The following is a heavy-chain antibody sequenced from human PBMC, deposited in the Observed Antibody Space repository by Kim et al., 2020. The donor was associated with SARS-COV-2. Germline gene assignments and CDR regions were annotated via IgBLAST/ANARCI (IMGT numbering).Heavy chain of an antibody. V-gene: IGHV3-15*06. CDR3: TTLKWELPTY. J-gene: IGHJ4*02. Sequence: TTSYAAPVKGRFTISRDDSKNTLYLQMNSLKTEDTAVYYCTTLKWELPTYWGQGTLVTVSS. D-gene: IGHD1-26*01. CDR2: TT.